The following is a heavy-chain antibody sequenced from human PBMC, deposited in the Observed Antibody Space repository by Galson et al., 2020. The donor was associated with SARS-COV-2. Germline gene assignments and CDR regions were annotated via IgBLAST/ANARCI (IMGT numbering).Heavy chain of an antibody. CDR2: IHTYNGGT. D-gene: IGHD2-15*01. V-gene: IGHV1-2*02. Sequence: ASVKVSCKASAYTFTDYYIHWVRQAPGQGLEWMGWIHTYNGGTKYAQKLQGRVTMTRDTSISTVFMELSRLTSDDTAMYYCVRDGSQQGSWFDPWGQGTLVSVSS. CDR1: AYTFTDYY. CDR3: VRDGSQQGSWFDP. J-gene: IGHJ5*02.